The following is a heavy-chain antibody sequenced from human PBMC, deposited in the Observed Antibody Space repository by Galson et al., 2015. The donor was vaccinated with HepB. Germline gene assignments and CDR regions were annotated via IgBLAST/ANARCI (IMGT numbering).Heavy chain of an antibody. Sequence: QSGAEVKKPGESLKISCKASGYTFTTYWIGWVRQTPGKGLEWMAIVYPDDSDARFSPSFEGQVTASADKSSETVSLQWTSLKASDTAMYYCARGGSALDFDGNVFDFWGQGTMVTVSS. CDR3: ARGGSALDFDGNVFDF. CDR2: VYPDDSDA. J-gene: IGHJ3*01. V-gene: IGHV5-51*01. D-gene: IGHD3-10*01. CDR1: GYTFTTYW.